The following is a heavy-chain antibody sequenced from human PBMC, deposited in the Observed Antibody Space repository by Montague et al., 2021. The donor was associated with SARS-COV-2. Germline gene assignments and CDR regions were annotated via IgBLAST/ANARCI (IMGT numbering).Heavy chain of an antibody. Sequence: SETLSLTCTVSGGSISSYYWSWILQPPGKELVWIGYNYYSGSTNYNPSLKSRVTISVDTSKNQLSLKLSSVAAADTAVYYCARGFDYWGQGTLVTVSS. CDR2: NYYSGST. V-gene: IGHV4-59*01. J-gene: IGHJ4*02. CDR1: GGSISSYY. CDR3: ARGFDY.